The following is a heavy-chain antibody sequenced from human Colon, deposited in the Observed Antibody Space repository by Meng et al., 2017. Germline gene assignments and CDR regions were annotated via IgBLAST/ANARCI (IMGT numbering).Heavy chain of an antibody. Sequence: SETLSLTCAISGDSVSSNTAVWNWIRQPPSRGLEWLGRTYYRSKWYNDYAVSLRSRITINPDTSKNQFSLQLNSVTPEDTAVYYCTRGLQFYRFEYWGQGTLVTVSS. J-gene: IGHJ4*02. CDR1: GDSVSSNTAV. CDR3: TRGLQFYRFEY. CDR2: TYYRSKWYN. D-gene: IGHD5-24*01. V-gene: IGHV6-1*01.